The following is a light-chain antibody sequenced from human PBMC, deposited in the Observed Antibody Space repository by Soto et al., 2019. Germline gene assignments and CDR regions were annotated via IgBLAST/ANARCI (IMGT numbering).Light chain of an antibody. CDR1: QNVSSSY. V-gene: IGKV3-20*01. CDR2: GTS. Sequence: EIVLTQSPGTLSLSPGEGATLSCRASQNVSSSYLAWYQQKPGQAPRLLIYGTSSRATGIPDRFSGSGSGTDFTLTISRLEPEDFAVYYCQQYGSSATFGQGTKVDIK. CDR3: QQYGSSAT. J-gene: IGKJ1*01.